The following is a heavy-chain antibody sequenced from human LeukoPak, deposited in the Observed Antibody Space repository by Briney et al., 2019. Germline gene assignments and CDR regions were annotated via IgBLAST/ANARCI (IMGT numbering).Heavy chain of an antibody. V-gene: IGHV4-34*01. Sequence: PSETLSLTCAVYGGSFSGYYWSWIRQPPGKGLEWIGEINHSGSTNYNPSLKSRVTISVGTSKNQFSLKLSSVTAADTAVYYGARGGYDFWSGGNWFDPWGQGTLVTVSS. CDR2: INHSGST. CDR1: GGSFSGYY. J-gene: IGHJ5*02. CDR3: ARGGYDFWSGGNWFDP. D-gene: IGHD3-3*01.